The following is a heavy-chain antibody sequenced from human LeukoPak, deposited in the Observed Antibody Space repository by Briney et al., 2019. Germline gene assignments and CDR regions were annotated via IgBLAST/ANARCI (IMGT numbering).Heavy chain of an antibody. J-gene: IGHJ3*02. D-gene: IGHD3-10*01. CDR1: GYTLTGYY. Sequence: ASVKVSCKASGYTLTGYYMHWVRQAPGQGVEWIGRINPNSGGTHNAQKFQGRVTMTRDTSISKAYMELSRLRSDDTAVYYCARIRLLWFGVDIWGQGTMVTVSS. CDR2: INPNSGGT. V-gene: IGHV1-2*06. CDR3: ARIRLLWFGVDI.